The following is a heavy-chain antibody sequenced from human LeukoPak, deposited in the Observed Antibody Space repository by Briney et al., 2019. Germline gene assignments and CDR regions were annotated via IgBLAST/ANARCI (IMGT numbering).Heavy chain of an antibody. CDR1: GGSISSGDYY. J-gene: IGHJ5*02. CDR2: VYYSGST. V-gene: IGHV4-31*03. CDR3: AREREQLVLWFDP. D-gene: IGHD6-6*01. Sequence: PSQTLSLTCTVSGGSISSGDYYWSWIRQHPGKGLEWLGYVYYSGSTYYNPSLKSRVTISVDTSKNQFSLKLNSLTAADTAVYYCAREREQLVLWFDPWGQGTLVSVS.